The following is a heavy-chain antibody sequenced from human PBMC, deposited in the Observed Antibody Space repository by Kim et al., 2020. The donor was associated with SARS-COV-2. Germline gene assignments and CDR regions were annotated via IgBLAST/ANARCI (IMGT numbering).Heavy chain of an antibody. V-gene: IGHV1-3*01. CDR2: INAGNGNT. CDR1: GYTFTSYA. CDR3: ARDGVGATRRYYYYYGMDV. Sequence: ASVKVSCKASGYTFTSYAMHWVRQAPGQRLEWMGWINAGNGNTKYSQKFQGRVTITRDTSASTAYMELSSLRSEDTAVYYCARDGVGATRRYYYYYGMDVWGQGTTVTVSS. D-gene: IGHD1-26*01. J-gene: IGHJ6*02.